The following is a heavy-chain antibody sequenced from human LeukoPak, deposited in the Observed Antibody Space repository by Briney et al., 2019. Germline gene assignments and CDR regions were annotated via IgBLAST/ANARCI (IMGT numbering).Heavy chain of an antibody. CDR1: GGSISSSNW. CDR2: IYHSGST. D-gene: IGHD3-22*01. CDR3: ASIYYYVSSGYFGPSFYYFDY. V-gene: IGHV4-4*02. J-gene: IGHJ4*02. Sequence: SETLSLTCAVSGGSISSSNWWSWVRQPPGKGLEWIGEIYHSGSTNYNPSLKSRVTISVDKSKNQFSLKLSSVTAADTAVYYCASIYYYVSSGYFGPSFYYFDYWGQGTLVTVSS.